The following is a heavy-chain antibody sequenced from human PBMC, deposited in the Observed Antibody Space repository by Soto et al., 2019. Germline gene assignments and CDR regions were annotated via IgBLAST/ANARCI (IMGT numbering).Heavy chain of an antibody. J-gene: IGHJ6*01. CDR2: ISVDDGDT. V-gene: IGHV1-18*04. CDR1: GYPFTSYG. D-gene: IGHD5-18*01. CDR3: ARDQVAKWAPGSAMVNYYYGMDA. Sequence: GSVKVCCKATGYPFTSYGISLVRQAPGQGLEWIRRISVDDGDTNYAQNFQGRVTMSTDTSTSTAYMEMRSLRSDDTAVYYCARDQVAKWAPGSAMVNYYYGMDAWGQGTTVTVSS.